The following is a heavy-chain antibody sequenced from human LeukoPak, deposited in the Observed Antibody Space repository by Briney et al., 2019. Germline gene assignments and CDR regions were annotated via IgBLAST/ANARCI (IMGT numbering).Heavy chain of an antibody. Sequence: GVSLRLSCTASGFTFGDYAMSWVRQAPGKGLEWVGFIRSKAYGGTTEYAASVKGRFTISRDDSKSIAYLQMNSLKTEDTAVYYCTRDYLNIIVGAPAGGYWGQGTLVTVSS. CDR3: TRDYLNIIVGAPAGGY. D-gene: IGHD1-26*01. CDR2: IRSKAYGGTT. CDR1: GFTFGDYA. J-gene: IGHJ4*02. V-gene: IGHV3-49*04.